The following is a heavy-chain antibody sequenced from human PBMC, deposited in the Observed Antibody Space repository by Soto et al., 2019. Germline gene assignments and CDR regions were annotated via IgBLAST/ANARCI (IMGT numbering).Heavy chain of an antibody. Sequence: QVQLQESGPGLVKPSETLSLTCTVSGGSISSYYWSWIRQPPGKGLEWIGHIYYSGSTNYSPSLXSXPXXSVDTSKSQFSLRLSSVTAADAAVYFCARDDAFDIWGQGTMVTVSS. V-gene: IGHV4-59*08. CDR2: IYYSGST. CDR3: ARDDAFDI. CDR1: GGSISSYY. J-gene: IGHJ3*02. D-gene: IGHD3-10*01.